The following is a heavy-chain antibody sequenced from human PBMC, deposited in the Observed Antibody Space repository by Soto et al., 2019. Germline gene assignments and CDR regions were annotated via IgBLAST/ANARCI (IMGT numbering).Heavy chain of an antibody. CDR2: VYYSGNT. J-gene: IGHJ5*02. V-gene: IGHV4-59*08. CDR1: GGSMTHYY. Sequence: PSETLSLTCSVSGGSMTHYYWNWMRQPAGKGLEWIGRVYYSGNTNYNPSLKSRVTISLDTSKNQFSLKMSSVSAADTAVYYCARHSDYYYDSGIYGASFDPWGQGTLVTVSS. D-gene: IGHD3-10*01. CDR3: ARHSDYYYDSGIYGASFDP.